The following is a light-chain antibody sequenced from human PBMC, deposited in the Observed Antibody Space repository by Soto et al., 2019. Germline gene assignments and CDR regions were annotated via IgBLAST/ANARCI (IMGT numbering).Light chain of an antibody. V-gene: IGKV3-15*01. CDR1: QSVSSS. J-gene: IGKJ1*01. CDR3: KQYIYLPPGP. CDR2: DTS. Sequence: EIVVTQSPATLSVSPGERVTLSCRASQSVSSSLAWYQQRPGQAPRLLIYDTSTRAAGISARFSGSGYGTEFTLTISSLQSEDFAVYYCKQYIYLPPGPFGQGTALEIK.